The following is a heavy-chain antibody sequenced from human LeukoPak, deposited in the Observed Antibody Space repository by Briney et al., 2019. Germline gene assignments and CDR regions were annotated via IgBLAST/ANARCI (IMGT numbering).Heavy chain of an antibody. CDR1: GFTFDDYS. CDR2: TNWNGGST. J-gene: IGHJ4*02. D-gene: IGHD6-13*01. V-gene: IGHV3-20*04. Sequence: GGSLRLSCAASGFTFDDYSMSWVRQAPGKGLEWVSGTNWNGGSTGYADSVKGRFTISRDNAKNSLYLQMNSLRAEDTALYYCARGTLKAAATDFDYWGQGTLVTVSS. CDR3: ARGTLKAAATDFDY.